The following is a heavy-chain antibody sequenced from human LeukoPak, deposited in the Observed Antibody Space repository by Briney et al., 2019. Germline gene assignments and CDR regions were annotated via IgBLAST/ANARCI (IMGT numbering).Heavy chain of an antibody. CDR2: IYYSGST. D-gene: IGHD3-10*01. CDR1: GGSISSSSYY. J-gene: IGHJ5*02. V-gene: IGHV4-39*01. CDR3: ARQLGGKAGYYYGSGGRSWFDP. Sequence: SETLSLTCTVSGGSISSSSYYWGWIRQPPGKGLEWIGSIYYSGSTYYNPSLKSRVTISVDTSKNQFSLKLSSVTAADTAVYYCARQLGGKAGYYYGSGGRSWFDPWGQGTLVTVSS.